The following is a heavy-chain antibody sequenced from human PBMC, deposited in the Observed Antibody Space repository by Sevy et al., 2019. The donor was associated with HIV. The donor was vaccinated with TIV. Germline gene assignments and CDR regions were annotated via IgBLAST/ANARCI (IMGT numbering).Heavy chain of an antibody. J-gene: IGHJ4*02. CDR2: IYYSGST. CDR1: GGSISSSSYY. V-gene: IGHV4-39*01. Sequence: LSLTCTVSGGSISSSSYYWGWIRQPPGKGLEWIGSIYYSGSTYYNPSLKSRVTISVDTSKNQFSLKLSSVTAADTAVYYCARTEWLSTFDYWGQGTLVTVSS. D-gene: IGHD3-3*01. CDR3: ARTEWLSTFDY.